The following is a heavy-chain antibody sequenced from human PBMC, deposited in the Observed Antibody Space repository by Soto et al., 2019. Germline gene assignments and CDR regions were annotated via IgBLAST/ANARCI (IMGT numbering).Heavy chain of an antibody. CDR2: INPNSGGT. D-gene: IGHD4-17*01. J-gene: IGHJ4*02. Sequence: ASVKVSCKASGYTFTGYYMHWVRQAPGQGLEWMGWINPNSGGTNYAQKFQGWVTMTRDTSISTAYMELSRLRSDDTAVYYCARTTTVTTPGFFQAYYFDYWGQGTLVTVSS. CDR1: GYTFTGYY. V-gene: IGHV1-2*04. CDR3: ARTTTVTTPGFFQAYYFDY.